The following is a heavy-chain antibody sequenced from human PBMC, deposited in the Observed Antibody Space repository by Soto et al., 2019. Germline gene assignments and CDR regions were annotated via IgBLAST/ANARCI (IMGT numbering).Heavy chain of an antibody. CDR2: ISYRGST. J-gene: IGHJ4*02. V-gene: IGHV4-34*01. Sequence: PSETLSLTCNVSGGSFHGYSWSWFRQTSGKGLEWIGDISYRGSTSYSPSLKSRLLISLDTSNNQFSLKVASVTPADTAVYYCARALLGFSYAYGGYFDPWGPGPLVTVSS. CDR3: ARALLGFSYAYGGYFDP. CDR1: GGSFHGYS. D-gene: IGHD3-16*01.